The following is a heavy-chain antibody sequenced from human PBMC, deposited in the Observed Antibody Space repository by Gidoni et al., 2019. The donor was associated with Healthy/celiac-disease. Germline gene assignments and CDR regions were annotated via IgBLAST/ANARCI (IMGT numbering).Heavy chain of an antibody. Sequence: QVQLVQSGAEVTKPGSSVKVSCKASRGTFSSYAISWVRQAPGQGLEWMGGIIPIFGTANYAQKFQGRVTITADKSTSTAYMELSSLRSEDTAVYYCARSFLTEWELLPDYGMDVWGQGTTVTVSS. CDR1: RGTFSSYA. CDR3: ARSFLTEWELLPDYGMDV. CDR2: IIPIFGTA. D-gene: IGHD1-26*01. V-gene: IGHV1-69*06. J-gene: IGHJ6*02.